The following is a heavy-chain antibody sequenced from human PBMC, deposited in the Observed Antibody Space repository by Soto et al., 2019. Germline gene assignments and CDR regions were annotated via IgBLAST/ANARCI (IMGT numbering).Heavy chain of an antibody. CDR1: GDSVSSNSAA. CDR3: AKQYVLRFLEWSPTGDWFDP. D-gene: IGHD3-3*01. V-gene: IGHV6-1*01. J-gene: IGHJ5*02. Sequence: PTLSLTCAISGDSVSSNSAAWNWIRQSPSRGLEWLGRTSYRSKWYNDYAVSVKSRITINPDTSKNQFSLQLNSVTPEDTAVYYCAKQYVLRFLEWSPTGDWFDPWGQRTLVTVSS. CDR2: TSYRSKWYN.